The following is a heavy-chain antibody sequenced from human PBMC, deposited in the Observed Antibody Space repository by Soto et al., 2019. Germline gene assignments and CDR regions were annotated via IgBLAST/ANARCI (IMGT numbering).Heavy chain of an antibody. CDR1: GFTFSSYA. CDR2: ISGSGGST. CDR3: APGAGRNYYYGMDV. J-gene: IGHJ6*02. V-gene: IGHV3-23*01. D-gene: IGHD3-10*01. Sequence: EVQLLESGGGLVQPGGSLRLSCAASGFTFSSYAMSWVRQAPGKGLEWVSAISGSGGSTDYADSVKGRFTISRDNSKNTLYLQMNSLRAEDTAVYYCAPGAGRNYYYGMDVWGQGTTVTVS.